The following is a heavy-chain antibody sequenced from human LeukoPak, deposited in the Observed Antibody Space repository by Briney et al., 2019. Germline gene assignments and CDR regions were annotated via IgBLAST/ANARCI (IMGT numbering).Heavy chain of an antibody. Sequence: GGSLRLSCAASGFTFRSYAMSWVRQAPGKGLEWVSFIRGSGGNTYYADSVKGRFTISRDNSKKTLYLQMNTLRAEDTAVYFCAKGREEAADGHCDYWGRGTLVTVSS. CDR3: AKGREEAADGHCDY. V-gene: IGHV3-23*01. J-gene: IGHJ4*02. CDR2: IRGSGGNT. D-gene: IGHD6-13*01. CDR1: GFTFRSYA.